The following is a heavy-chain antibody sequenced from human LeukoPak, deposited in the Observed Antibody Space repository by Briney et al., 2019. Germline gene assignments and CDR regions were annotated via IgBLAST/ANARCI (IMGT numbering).Heavy chain of an antibody. CDR3: TTARGELNWNSRGLPYYFDY. Sequence: GGSLRLSCAASGFTFSNAWMSWVRQAPGKGLEWGGRIKSKTDGGTTDYAAPAKGRFTISRDDSKNTPYLPMNSLKTEDTAVYYCTTARGELNWNSRGLPYYFDYWGQGTLVTVSS. CDR1: GFTFSNAW. J-gene: IGHJ4*02. D-gene: IGHD1-1*01. V-gene: IGHV3-15*01. CDR2: IKSKTDGGTT.